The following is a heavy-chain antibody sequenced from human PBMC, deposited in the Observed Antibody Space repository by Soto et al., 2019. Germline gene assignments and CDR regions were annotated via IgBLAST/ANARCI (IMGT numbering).Heavy chain of an antibody. V-gene: IGHV1-2*04. J-gene: IGHJ3*02. CDR3: ATHSGYCSGGSCYTSGPHACDI. CDR1: GYTFTGYY. Sequence: GASVKVSCKASGYTFTGYYMHWVRQAPGQGLEWMGWINPNSGGTNYAQKFQGWVTMTRDTSISTAYMELSRLRSDDTAVYYCATHSGYCSGGSCYTSGPHACDIWGQGTMVTVSS. CDR2: INPNSGGT. D-gene: IGHD2-15*01.